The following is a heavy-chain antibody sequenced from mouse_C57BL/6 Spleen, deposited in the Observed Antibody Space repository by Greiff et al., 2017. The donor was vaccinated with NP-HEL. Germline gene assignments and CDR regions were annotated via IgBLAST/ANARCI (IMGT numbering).Heavy chain of an antibody. D-gene: IGHD1-1*01. CDR2: IDPETGGT. V-gene: IGHV1-15*01. Sequence: VQLQQSGAELVRPGASVTLSCKASGYTFTDYEMHWVKQTPVHGLEWIGAIDPETGGTAYNQKFKGKAILTADKSSSTAYMELRSLTSEDSAVYYCTTPLTTVVATRYFDVWGTGTTVTVSS. J-gene: IGHJ1*03. CDR3: TTPLTTVVATRYFDV. CDR1: GYTFTDYE.